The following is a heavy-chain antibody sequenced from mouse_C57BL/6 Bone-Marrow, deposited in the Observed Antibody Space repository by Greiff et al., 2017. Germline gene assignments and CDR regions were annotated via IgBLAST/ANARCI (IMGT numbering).Heavy chain of an antibody. V-gene: IGHV1-82*01. CDR1: GYAFSSSW. CDR3: ARERDAMDY. CDR2: LYPGDGDT. J-gene: IGHJ4*01. Sequence: VQLQQSGPELVKPGASVKISCTASGYAFSSSWMNWVKQRPGKGLEWIVRLYPGDGDTNYNGKFKGKATLTADKASSTAYMQLSSLTSEDSAVYFCARERDAMDYWGQGTSVTVSS.